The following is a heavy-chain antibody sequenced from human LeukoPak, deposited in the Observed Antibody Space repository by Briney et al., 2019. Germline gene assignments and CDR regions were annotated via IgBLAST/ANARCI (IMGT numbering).Heavy chain of an antibody. Sequence: ASVKVSCKASGYTFTSYYMHWVRQAPGQGLEWMGIINPSGGSTSYAQKFQGRVTMTRDMSTSTVYMELSSLRSEDTAVYYCAISPIKWFGFGVKAVGAGGDIDEDYWGQGTLVTVSS. D-gene: IGHD3-10*01. CDR2: INPSGGST. CDR1: GYTFTSYY. CDR3: AISPIKWFGFGVKAVGAGGDIDEDY. J-gene: IGHJ4*02. V-gene: IGHV1-46*01.